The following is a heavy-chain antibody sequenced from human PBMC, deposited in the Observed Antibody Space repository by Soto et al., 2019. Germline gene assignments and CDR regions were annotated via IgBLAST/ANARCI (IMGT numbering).Heavy chain of an antibody. CDR3: ARAYVLVPAAMYG. CDR2: MNPNSGNT. D-gene: IGHD2-2*01. CDR1: GYTVTSYE. V-gene: IGHV1-8*01. Sequence: ASVKVSCTASGYTVTSYEINWVRQATGQGLEWMGWMNPNSGNTGYAQKFQGRVTMTRNTSISTAYMELSSLRSEDTAVYYCARAYVLVPAAMYGWGQGTLVTVSS. J-gene: IGHJ4*02.